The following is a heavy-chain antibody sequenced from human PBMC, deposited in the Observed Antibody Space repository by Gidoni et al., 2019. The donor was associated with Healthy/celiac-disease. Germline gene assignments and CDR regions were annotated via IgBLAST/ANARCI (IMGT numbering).Heavy chain of an antibody. D-gene: IGHD6-19*01. CDR3: ARDSSGWYRFPDY. Sequence: QVQLVQSGAEVKKPGASVKVSCKASGYTFTSYAMHWVRQAPGQRLEWMGWINAGNGNTKYSQKFQGRVTITRDTSASTAYMELSSLRYEDTAVYYCARDSSGWYRFPDYWGQGTLVTVSS. CDR2: INAGNGNT. V-gene: IGHV1-3*01. J-gene: IGHJ4*02. CDR1: GYTFTSYA.